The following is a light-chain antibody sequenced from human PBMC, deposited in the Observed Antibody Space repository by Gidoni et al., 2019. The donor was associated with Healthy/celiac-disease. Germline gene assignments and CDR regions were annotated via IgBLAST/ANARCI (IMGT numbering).Light chain of an antibody. CDR1: QGISNY. CDR3: QKYNSAPRT. Sequence: DIQMTQSPSSLSASVGDRVTITCRASQGISNYLAWYQQKPGKVPKLLIYAASTLQSGVPSRFSGSGSGTDFNLTISSLQPEDVATYYCQKYNSAPRTFXQXTKVEIK. J-gene: IGKJ1*01. CDR2: AAS. V-gene: IGKV1-27*01.